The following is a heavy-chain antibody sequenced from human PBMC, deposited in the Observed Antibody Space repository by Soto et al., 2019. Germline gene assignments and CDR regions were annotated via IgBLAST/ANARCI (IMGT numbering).Heavy chain of an antibody. V-gene: IGHV2-5*02. CDR2: IYWDDDK. CDR3: AHAGNYDLLTFDH. J-gene: IGHJ4*02. CDR1: GFSLSTYDMG. D-gene: IGHD1-7*01. Sequence: QITLKESGPTLVRPAQTLTLTCDFSGFSLSTYDMGLAWIRQPPGKALEWLALIYWDDDKRYSPSLKDRLAISKDSASNQVVLTITNTDPGDTAKYFCAHAGNYDLLTFDHWGPGTLVTVS.